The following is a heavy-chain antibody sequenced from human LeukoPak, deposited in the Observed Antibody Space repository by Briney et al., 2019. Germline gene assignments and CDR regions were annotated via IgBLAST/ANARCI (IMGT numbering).Heavy chain of an antibody. J-gene: IGHJ5*02. Sequence: PSETLSLTCTVSGYSISSGYYWAWIRQPPGKGLEWIGSIFHTGSTYHNPSLKSRVTISVDTSKNQFSLKLNSVTAADTAVYYCARDWRYGDNNWFDPWGQGTLVTVSS. CDR2: IFHTGST. D-gene: IGHD4-17*01. CDR1: GYSISSGYY. CDR3: ARDWRYGDNNWFDP. V-gene: IGHV4-38-2*02.